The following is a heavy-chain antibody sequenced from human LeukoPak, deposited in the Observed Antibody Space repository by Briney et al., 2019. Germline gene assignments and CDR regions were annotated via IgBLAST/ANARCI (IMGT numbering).Heavy chain of an antibody. V-gene: IGHV4-4*07. CDR1: GGSLSSYY. D-gene: IGHD1-26*01. Sequence: SETLSLTCTVSGGSLSSYYWSWIRQPAGKGLEWIGRIYNNGSTNYNPSLKSRVTMSVDTSKKQSSLKLSSKTAADTAMYYCARAFRDPLSGSYYFDYWGQGTLVTVSS. CDR2: IYNNGST. CDR3: ARAFRDPLSGSYYFDY. J-gene: IGHJ4*02.